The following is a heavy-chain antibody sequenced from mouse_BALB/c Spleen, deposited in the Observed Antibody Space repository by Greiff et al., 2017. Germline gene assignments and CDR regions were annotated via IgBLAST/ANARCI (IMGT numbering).Heavy chain of an antibody. J-gene: IGHJ3*01. CDR3: ARYIGLSWFAY. D-gene: IGHD1-3*01. CDR2: ISSGGGST. V-gene: IGHV5-12-1*01. CDR1: GFAFSSYN. Sequence: EVQGVESGGGLVKPGGSLKLSCAASGFAFSSYNMSWVRQTPEKRLEWVAYISSGGGSTCYTDTLKGRFTISRDNAKNTPYLQISSLKSEDTAMYYCARYIGLSWFAYWGQGTLVTVSA.